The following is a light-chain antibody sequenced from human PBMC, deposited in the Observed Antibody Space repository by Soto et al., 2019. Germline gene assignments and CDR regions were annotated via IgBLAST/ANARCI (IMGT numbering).Light chain of an antibody. CDR3: QQRSNWPQGYT. V-gene: IGKV3-11*01. CDR1: QSVSSY. J-gene: IGKJ2*01. Sequence: EIVLTQSPATLSLSPGERATLSCRASQSVSSYLAWYQQKPGQAPRLLIYDASNRATGIPARFSGSGAGTDFTLTISSLDPEDFAVYYCQQRSNWPQGYTFGQGTKLEIK. CDR2: DAS.